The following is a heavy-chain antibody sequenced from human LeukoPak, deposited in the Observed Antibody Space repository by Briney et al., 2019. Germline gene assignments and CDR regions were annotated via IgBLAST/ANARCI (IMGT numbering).Heavy chain of an antibody. J-gene: IGHJ4*02. V-gene: IGHV4-34*01. CDR3: ARGLRGYSYGARRDDY. CDR1: GGSFSGYY. CDR2: INHSGST. Sequence: SETLSLTCAVYGGSFSGYYWSLIRQPPGKGLEWIGEINHSGSTNYNPSLKSRVTISVDTSKNQFSLKLSSVTAADTAVYYCARGLRGYSYGARRDDYWGQGTLVTVSS. D-gene: IGHD5-18*01.